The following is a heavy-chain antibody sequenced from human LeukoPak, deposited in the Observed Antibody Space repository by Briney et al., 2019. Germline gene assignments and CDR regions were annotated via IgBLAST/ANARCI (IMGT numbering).Heavy chain of an antibody. V-gene: IGHV4-4*07. CDR1: GGSISSYY. CDR3: ARGRAAAGKLDY. D-gene: IGHD6-13*01. Sequence: SEALSLTCTVSGGSISSYYWSWIRQPAGKGLEWIGRIYTSGSTNYNPSLKSRVTMSVDTSKNQFSLKLSSVTAADTAVYYCARGRAAAGKLDYWGQGTLVTVSS. CDR2: IYTSGST. J-gene: IGHJ4*02.